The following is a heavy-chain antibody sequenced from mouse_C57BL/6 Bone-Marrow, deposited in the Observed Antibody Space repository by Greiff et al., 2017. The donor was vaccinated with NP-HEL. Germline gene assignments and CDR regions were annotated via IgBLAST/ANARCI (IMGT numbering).Heavy chain of an antibody. CDR3: TAYYYGSSPYYFDY. CDR2: ISSGGDYI. J-gene: IGHJ2*01. D-gene: IGHD1-1*01. V-gene: IGHV5-9-1*02. CDR1: GFTFSSYA. Sequence: EVKLMESGEGLVKPGGSLKLSCAASGFTFSSYAMSWVRQTPEKRLEWVAYISSGGDYIYYADTVKGRFTISRDNARNTLYLQMSSLKSEDTAMYYCTAYYYGSSPYYFDYWGQGTTLTVSS.